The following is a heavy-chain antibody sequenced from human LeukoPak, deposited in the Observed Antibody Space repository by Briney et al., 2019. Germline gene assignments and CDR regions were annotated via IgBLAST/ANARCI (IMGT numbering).Heavy chain of an antibody. J-gene: IGHJ5*02. V-gene: IGHV1-69-2*01. Sequence: ASVKISCKASGYTFTEHYMHWVQQAPGKGRDWMGRVDPEDNETKYGEKFQGRVTITADTSTDTSYMELSSLRSADTAVYYCARETGSGSSGLTRFDPWGQGTLVTVSS. CDR2: VDPEDNET. D-gene: IGHD3-10*01. CDR1: GYTFTEHY. CDR3: ARETGSGSSGLTRFDP.